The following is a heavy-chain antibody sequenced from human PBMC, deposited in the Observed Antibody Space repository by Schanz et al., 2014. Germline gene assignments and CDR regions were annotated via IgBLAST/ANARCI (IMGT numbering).Heavy chain of an antibody. CDR3: ARFNSGSHSPPYYYYGMDV. Sequence: QVQLVQSGAEVKKPGASVKVSCTASGYTLTGFGVSWVRQAPGQGREWMGWISAYSGNSKYAQKLQGRVTMTPDTSTNTAYMELRSLTSDDTAVYYCARFNSGSHSPPYYYYGMDVWGQGTTVTVSS. V-gene: IGHV1-18*01. CDR2: ISAYSGNS. J-gene: IGHJ6*02. CDR1: GYTLTGFG. D-gene: IGHD1-26*01.